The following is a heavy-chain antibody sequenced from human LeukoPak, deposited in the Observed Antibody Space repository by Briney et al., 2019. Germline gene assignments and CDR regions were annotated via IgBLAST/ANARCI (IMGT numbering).Heavy chain of an antibody. Sequence: GESLKISCKGSRYSFTSYWIGWVRQMPGKGLEWMGIIYPGDSDTRYSPSFQGQVTISADKSISTAYLQWNSLKASDTAMYYCARFGGACSGGSCSSDYWGREPLVTVSS. CDR1: RYSFTSYW. J-gene: IGHJ4*02. CDR2: IYPGDSDT. CDR3: ARFGGACSGGSCSSDY. V-gene: IGHV5-51*01. D-gene: IGHD2-15*01.